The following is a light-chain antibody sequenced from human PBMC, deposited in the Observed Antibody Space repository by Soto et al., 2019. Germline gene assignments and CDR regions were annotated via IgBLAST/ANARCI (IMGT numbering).Light chain of an antibody. CDR1: SSDVGAYRY. CDR2: EVS. V-gene: IGLV2-14*01. J-gene: IGLJ3*02. CDR3: SSFTSSDTGV. Sequence: QSALTQPASVSGSPGQSITISCTGTSSDVGAYRYVSWYQQQPGRAPKLMIYEVSYRPLGVSNRFSGSKSGNTASLTISGLQAEDEADYYCSSFTSSDTGVFGGGTKLTVL.